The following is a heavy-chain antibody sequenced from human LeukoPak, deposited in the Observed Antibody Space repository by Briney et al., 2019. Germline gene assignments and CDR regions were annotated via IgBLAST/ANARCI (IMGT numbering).Heavy chain of an antibody. D-gene: IGHD6-19*01. V-gene: IGHV3-23*01. CDR2: ISGSGGST. J-gene: IGHJ4*02. Sequence: PGGSLRLSCAASGFTFSSYAMSWVRQAPGKGLDWVSAISGSGGSTYYADSVKGRFTISRDNSKSTVYLQMNSLRAEDTAVYYCAKDPSSGRLKYFDYWGQGTLVTVSS. CDR3: AKDPSSGRLKYFDY. CDR1: GFTFSSYA.